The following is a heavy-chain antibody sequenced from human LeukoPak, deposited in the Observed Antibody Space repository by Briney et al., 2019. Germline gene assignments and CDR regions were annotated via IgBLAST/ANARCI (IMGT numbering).Heavy chain of an antibody. CDR2: ISTSGTTI. V-gene: IGHV3-48*03. J-gene: IGHJ5*02. Sequence: GGSLRLSCAASGFTFSSYEMNWVRQAPGKGLEWVPYISTSGTTIYYADSVKGRFTISRDNAKKSLYLQMNSLRAEDTAVYYCARINWLDPWGQGTLVTVSS. CDR1: GFTFSSYE. CDR3: ARINWLDP.